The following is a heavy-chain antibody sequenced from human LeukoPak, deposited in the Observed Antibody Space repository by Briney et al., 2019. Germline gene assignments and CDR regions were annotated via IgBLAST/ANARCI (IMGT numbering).Heavy chain of an antibody. CDR3: AGGYCSSTSCYSYRAFDI. CDR2: IYYSGST. D-gene: IGHD2-2*02. CDR1: GGSISSGGHY. J-gene: IGHJ3*02. Sequence: SETLSLTCTVSGGSISSGGHYWSWIRQHPGKGLEWIGYIYYSGSTYYNPSLKGRVTISVDTSKNQFSLKLSSVTAADTAVYYCAGGYCSSTSCYSYRAFDIWGQGTMVTVSS. V-gene: IGHV4-31*03.